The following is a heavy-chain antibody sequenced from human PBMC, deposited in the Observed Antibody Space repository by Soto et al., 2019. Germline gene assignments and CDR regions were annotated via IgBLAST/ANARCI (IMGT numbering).Heavy chain of an antibody. J-gene: IGHJ4*02. D-gene: IGHD3-22*01. CDR2: ISGGGNDR. V-gene: IGHV3-23*01. CDR1: GFPFSSYA. Sequence: VQLRESGGSLVQPGGSLTLSCAASGFPFSSYAMSWVRQTPEGGLEWVAAISGGGNDRYYADFVQGRFTFSRDNSRNIPYPHMNRLRAGDTAMYFGARSLFMVAPDSEPFDYWGQGTLVTVSS. CDR3: ARSLFMVAPDSEPFDY.